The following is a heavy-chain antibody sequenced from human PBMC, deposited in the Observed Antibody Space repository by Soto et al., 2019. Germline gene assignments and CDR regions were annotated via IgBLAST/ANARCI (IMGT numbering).Heavy chain of an antibody. Sequence: PGGSLRLSCAASGFTFSSYWMSWVRQAPGKGLEWVANIKQDGSEKYYVDSVKGRFTISRDNAKNSLYLQMNSLRAEDTAVYYCARIGFLQWSGFDYWGQGTLVTVSS. CDR3: ARIGFLQWSGFDY. D-gene: IGHD4-4*01. CDR1: GFTFSSYW. CDR2: IKQDGSEK. V-gene: IGHV3-7*05. J-gene: IGHJ4*02.